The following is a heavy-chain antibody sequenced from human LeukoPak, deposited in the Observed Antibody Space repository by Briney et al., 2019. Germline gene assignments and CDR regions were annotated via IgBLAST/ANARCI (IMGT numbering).Heavy chain of an antibody. CDR3: AKSPMVRGVIIRSVYYYMDV. CDR1: GLTFSSYA. V-gene: IGHV3-21*01. J-gene: IGHJ6*03. D-gene: IGHD3-10*01. CDR2: ISSSSSYI. Sequence: PGGSLRLSCTASGLTFSSYAMNWVRQGPGKGLEWVSFISSSSSYIYYADSVKGRFTISRDNAKNSLYLQMNSLRAEDTAVYYCAKSPMVRGVIIRSVYYYMDVWGKGTTVTVSS.